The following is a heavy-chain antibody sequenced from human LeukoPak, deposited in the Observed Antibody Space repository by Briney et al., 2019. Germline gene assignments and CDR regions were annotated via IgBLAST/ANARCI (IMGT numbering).Heavy chain of an antibody. D-gene: IGHD4-17*01. CDR3: AGPIPYGDYSRFDY. CDR2: IIPILGIA. V-gene: IGHV1-69*04. CDR1: GGTFSSYA. Sequence: SVKVSCKASGGTFSSYAISWVRQAPGQGLEWMGRIIPILGIANYAQKFQGRVTITADKSTSTAYMELSSLRSEDTAVYYCAGPIPYGDYSRFDYWGQGTLVTVSS. J-gene: IGHJ4*02.